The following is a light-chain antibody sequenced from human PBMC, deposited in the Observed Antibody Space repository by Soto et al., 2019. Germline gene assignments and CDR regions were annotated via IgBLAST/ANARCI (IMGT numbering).Light chain of an antibody. CDR3: QQSYTTPPWT. CDR1: QSISKY. J-gene: IGKJ1*01. Sequence: DIQMTQSPSSLSASVGDRVTITCRESQSISKYLNWYQQKPGKAPKVLIYDASSLQGGVPSRFSGSGSGTDFTLTISSLQPEDFATYYCQQSYTTPPWTFGQGTKVDNK. CDR2: DAS. V-gene: IGKV1-39*01.